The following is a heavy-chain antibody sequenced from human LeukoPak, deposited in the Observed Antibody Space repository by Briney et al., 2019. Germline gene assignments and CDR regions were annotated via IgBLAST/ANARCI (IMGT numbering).Heavy chain of an antibody. D-gene: IGHD3-16*01. CDR2: IYHSGST. Sequence: SQTLSLTCAASGGSISSGGYSWSWIRQPPGKGLEWIGYIYHSGSTYYNPSLNSRVTISVDRSKNQFSLKLSSVTAADTAVYYCAREGHYEYGPLGFDPWGQGTLVTVSS. J-gene: IGHJ5*02. V-gene: IGHV4-30-2*01. CDR1: GGSISSGGYS. CDR3: AREGHYEYGPLGFDP.